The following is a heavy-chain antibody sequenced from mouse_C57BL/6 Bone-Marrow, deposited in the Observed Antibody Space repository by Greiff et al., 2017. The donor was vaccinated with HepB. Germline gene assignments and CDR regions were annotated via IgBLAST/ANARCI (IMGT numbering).Heavy chain of an antibody. J-gene: IGHJ2*01. CDR3: TLRRLFDY. CDR1: GFNIKDDH. CDR2: IDPENGDT. V-gene: IGHV14-4*01. Sequence: EVKLMESGAELVRPGASVKLSCTASGFNIKDDHMHWVKQRPEQGLEWIGWIDPENGDTEYASKFQGKATITADTSSNTAYLQLSSLTSEDTAVYYCTLRRLFDYWGQGTTLTVSS. D-gene: IGHD1-1*01.